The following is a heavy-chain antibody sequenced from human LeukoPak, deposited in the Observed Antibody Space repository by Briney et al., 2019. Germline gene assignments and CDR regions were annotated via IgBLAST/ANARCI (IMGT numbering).Heavy chain of an antibody. D-gene: IGHD6-6*01. CDR2: ISGSGGST. V-gene: IGHV3-23*01. J-gene: IGHJ4*02. Sequence: GGSLRLPCAASGFTFSSYAMSWVRQAPGKGLEWVSAISGSGGSTYYADSVKGRFTISRDNSKNTLYLQLNSLRAEDTAVYYCAKDFYTSSSSADAYWGQGTLVTVSS. CDR3: AKDFYTSSSSADAY. CDR1: GFTFSSYA.